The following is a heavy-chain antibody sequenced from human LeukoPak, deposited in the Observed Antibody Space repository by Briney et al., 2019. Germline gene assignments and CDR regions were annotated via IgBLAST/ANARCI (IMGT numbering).Heavy chain of an antibody. CDR2: IYTSGST. CDR3: ARRDSSGTPFDY. D-gene: IGHD3-22*01. J-gene: IGHJ4*02. CDR1: GGSISSGSYY. V-gene: IGHV4-61*02. Sequence: SETLSLTCTVSGGSISSGSYYWSWIRQPAGKGLEWIGRIYTSGSTNYNPSLKSRVTISVDTSKNQFSLKLSSVTAADTAVYYCARRDSSGTPFDYWGQGTLVTVSS.